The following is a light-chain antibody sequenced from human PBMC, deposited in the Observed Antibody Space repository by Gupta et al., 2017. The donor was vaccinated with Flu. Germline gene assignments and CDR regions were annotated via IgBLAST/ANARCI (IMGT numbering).Light chain of an antibody. CDR3: SSYTGTNTHSYV. J-gene: IGLJ1*01. Sequence: TISCTGSDSDVGAYDFVSWYQHQSGKVPNLIIYGVNHRPSGVSSRFSASKSGNTASLTISGLQADDEAAYYCSSYTGTNTHSYVFGSGTTVTVL. CDR1: DSDVGAYDF. V-gene: IGLV2-14*01. CDR2: GVN.